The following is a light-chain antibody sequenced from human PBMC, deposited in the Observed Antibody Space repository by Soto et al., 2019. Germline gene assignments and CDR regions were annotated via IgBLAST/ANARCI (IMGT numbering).Light chain of an antibody. CDR2: VEGSGSY. Sequence: QAVVTQSSSASASLGSSVKLTCTLSSGHSSYIIAWHQQQPGKAPRYLMKVEGSGSYNKGSGVPDRFSGSSSGADRYLTISNLQSEDEADYYCETWDSNTPRVFGGGTKVTVL. CDR3: ETWDSNTPRV. J-gene: IGLJ2*01. V-gene: IGLV4-60*03. CDR1: SGHSSYI.